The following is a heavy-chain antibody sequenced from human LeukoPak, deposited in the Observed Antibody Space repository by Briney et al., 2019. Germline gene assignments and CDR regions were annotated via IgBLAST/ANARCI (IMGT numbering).Heavy chain of an antibody. CDR3: ASFRDSYN. Sequence: PGGSLRLSCAVSGLTFSNVWMHWVRQAPGKGLVWVSRIKSDGSSTIYADPVKGRFTTSRDNAKNMLYLQMNSLRADDTAVYYCASFRDSYNWGQGTMVTVSS. CDR2: IKSDGSST. V-gene: IGHV3-74*01. J-gene: IGHJ3*02. CDR1: GLTFSNVW. D-gene: IGHD2-21*01.